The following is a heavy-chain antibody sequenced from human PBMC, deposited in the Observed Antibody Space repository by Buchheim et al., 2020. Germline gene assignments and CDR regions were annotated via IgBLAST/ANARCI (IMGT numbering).Heavy chain of an antibody. V-gene: IGHV3-48*03. CDR3: ARDPMFGSGWSQDY. J-gene: IGHJ4*02. CDR2: ISSRAITI. Sequence: EVQLVESGGGLVQPGGSLRLSCAASGFTFSSYEMNWVRQAPGKGLEWVSYISSRAITIYYADSVKGRFTISRENAQNSLYMQMNSLRAEDTAVYYCARDPMFGSGWSQDYWGQGTL. D-gene: IGHD6-19*01. CDR1: GFTFSSYE.